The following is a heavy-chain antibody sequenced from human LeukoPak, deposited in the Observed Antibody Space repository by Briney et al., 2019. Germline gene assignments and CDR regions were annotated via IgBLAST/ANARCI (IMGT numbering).Heavy chain of an antibody. Sequence: SQTLSITCTVSGYSISCRYCWCWIRQPPWKVPEWFVSIYHSWSTYYNPSLKSRVTISVDTSKNQFSLKLSSVTAADTAVYYCARGKGGRITMVRGVIRYYMDVWGKGTTVTVSS. D-gene: IGHD3-10*01. CDR3: ARGKGGRITMVRGVIRYYMDV. J-gene: IGHJ6*03. CDR2: IYHSWST. CDR1: GYSISCRYC. V-gene: IGHV4-38-2*02.